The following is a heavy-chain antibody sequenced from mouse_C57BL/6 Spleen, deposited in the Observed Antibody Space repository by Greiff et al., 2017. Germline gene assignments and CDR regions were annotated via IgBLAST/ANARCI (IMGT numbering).Heavy chain of an antibody. V-gene: IGHV5-6*01. CDR1: GFTFSSYG. CDR2: ISSGGSYT. J-gene: IGHJ1*03. CDR3: ARRRDQEYFDV. Sequence: EVQLQESGGDLVKPGGSLKLSCAASGFTFSSYGMSWVRQTPDKRLEWVATISSGGSYTYYPDSVKGRFTISRDNAKNTLYLQMSSLKSEDTAMYYCARRRDQEYFDVWGTGTTVTVSS.